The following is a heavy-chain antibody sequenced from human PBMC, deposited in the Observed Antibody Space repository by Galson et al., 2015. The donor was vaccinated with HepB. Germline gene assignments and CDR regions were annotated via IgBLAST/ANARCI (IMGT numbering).Heavy chain of an antibody. CDR2: ISSNSSYT. V-gene: IGHV3-11*06. CDR3: ARDLSNYFGDYYYGMDV. J-gene: IGHJ6*02. CDR1: GFTFSDYY. D-gene: IGHD4-11*01. Sequence: SLRLSCAASGFTFSDYYMSWIRQAPGKGLEWVSYISSNSSYTNYADSVKGRFTISRDNAKNSLYLQMNSLRAEDTAVYYCARDLSNYFGDYYYGMDVWGQGTTVTVSS.